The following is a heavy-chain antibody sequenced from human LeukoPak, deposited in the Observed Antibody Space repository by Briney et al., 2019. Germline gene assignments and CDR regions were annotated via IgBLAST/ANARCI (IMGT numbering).Heavy chain of an antibody. Sequence: ASVKVSCKASGYTFTSYGISWVRQAPGQGLEWMGWVSTYNGNTNYAHNLQGRVTMTTDTSTSTAYMELRSLRSDDTAVYYCARDYSSGWPNFDYWGQGTLVTVSS. D-gene: IGHD6-19*01. J-gene: IGHJ4*02. V-gene: IGHV1-18*01. CDR2: VSTYNGNT. CDR1: GYTFTSYG. CDR3: ARDYSSGWPNFDY.